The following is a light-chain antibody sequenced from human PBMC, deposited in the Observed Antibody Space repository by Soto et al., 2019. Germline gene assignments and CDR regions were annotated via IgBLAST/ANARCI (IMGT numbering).Light chain of an antibody. CDR3: SSYTSINTQL. J-gene: IGLJ3*02. Sequence: QSALTQPASVSGSPGQSITISCTGASSDFGTFNYVSWYQQHPGKVPKLIIYEVTSRPSGVSNRFSGSKSDNTASLTISGLQAEDEAYYYCSSYTSINTQLFGGGTKLPVL. CDR2: EVT. V-gene: IGLV2-14*01. CDR1: SSDFGTFNY.